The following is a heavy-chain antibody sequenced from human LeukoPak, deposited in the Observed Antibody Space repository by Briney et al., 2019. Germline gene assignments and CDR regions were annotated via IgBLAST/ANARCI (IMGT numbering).Heavy chain of an antibody. V-gene: IGHV3-30*02. CDR3: AKTYSSSWTFFDY. CDR2: IRYDGSNK. D-gene: IGHD6-13*01. Sequence: GGSLRLSCAASGLTFSSYGMHWVRQAPGKGLEWVAFIRYDGSNKYYADSVKGRFTISRDNSKNTLYLQMNSLRAEDTAVYYCAKTYSSSWTFFDYWGQGTLVTVSS. CDR1: GLTFSSYG. J-gene: IGHJ4*02.